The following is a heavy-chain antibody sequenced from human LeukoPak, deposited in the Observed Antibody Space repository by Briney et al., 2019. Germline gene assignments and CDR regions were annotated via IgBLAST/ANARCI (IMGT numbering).Heavy chain of an antibody. Sequence: SGGSLRLSCAASGFIFSTYRMHWLRQSPGEGLVLISRITSDGLNTAYADSVKGRFTISRDNAKNTLYLQMNSLRAEDTAVYYCARSPRGSSYGLNWGRGTLVTVSS. CDR2: ITSDGLNT. CDR3: ARSPRGSSYGLN. J-gene: IGHJ4*02. V-gene: IGHV3-74*03. CDR1: GFIFSTYR. D-gene: IGHD5-18*01.